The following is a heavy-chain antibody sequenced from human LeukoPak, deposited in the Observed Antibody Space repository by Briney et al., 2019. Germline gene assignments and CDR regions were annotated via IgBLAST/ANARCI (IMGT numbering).Heavy chain of an antibody. D-gene: IGHD2-15*01. Sequence: PSETLSLTCTVSGGSISSNNYYWGRIRQPPWKGLEWIGSIYYSGSTYYNPSLKSRVTISVDTSKNQFSLKLSSVTAADTAVYYCARQKGVVAATFDYWGQGTLVTVSS. CDR2: IYYSGST. CDR1: GGSISSNNYY. CDR3: ARQKGVVAATFDY. V-gene: IGHV4-39*01. J-gene: IGHJ4*02.